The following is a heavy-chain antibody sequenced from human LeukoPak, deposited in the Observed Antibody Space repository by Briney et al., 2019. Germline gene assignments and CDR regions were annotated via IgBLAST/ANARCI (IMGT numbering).Heavy chain of an antibody. CDR3: ARAVGFLEWSNPLTHDPYYYYGMDV. V-gene: IGHV4-4*02. D-gene: IGHD3-3*01. CDR1: GGSISSSNW. Sequence: SGTLSLTCAVSGGSISSSNWWSWVRPPPGKGLEWIGEIYHSGSTNYNPSLKSRVTISVDKSKNQFSLKLSSVTAADTAVYYCARAVGFLEWSNPLTHDPYYYYGMDVWGQGTTVTVSS. J-gene: IGHJ6*02. CDR2: IYHSGST.